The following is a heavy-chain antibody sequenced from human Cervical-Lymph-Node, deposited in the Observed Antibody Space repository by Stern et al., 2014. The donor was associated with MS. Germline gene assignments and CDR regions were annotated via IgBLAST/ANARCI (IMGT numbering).Heavy chain of an antibody. CDR1: GFTFKAYC. V-gene: IGHV3-21*01. D-gene: IGHD4-11*01. Sequence: EVQLVESGGGLVQPGGSLRLSCAASGFTFKAYCMNWVRQAPGKGLEWVSSITSGSSDIHYADSVKGRFTISRDNVKNSLYLQMNSLRAEDTALYYCAREDYTQDFDYWGRGTLVTVSS. J-gene: IGHJ4*02. CDR2: ITSGSSDI. CDR3: AREDYTQDFDY.